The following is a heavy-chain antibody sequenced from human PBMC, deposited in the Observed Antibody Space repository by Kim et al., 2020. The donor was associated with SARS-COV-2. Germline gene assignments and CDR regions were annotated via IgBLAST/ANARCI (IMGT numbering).Heavy chain of an antibody. V-gene: IGHV3-30*18. D-gene: IGHD6-13*01. CDR2: ISYDGSNK. Sequence: GGSLRLSCAASGFTFSSYGMHWVRQAPGKGLEWVAVISYDGSNKYYADSVKGRFTISRDNSKNTLYLQMNSLRAEDTAVYYCAKEEGIAAAGSWFDPWGQGTLVTVSS. CDR3: AKEEGIAAAGSWFDP. J-gene: IGHJ5*02. CDR1: GFTFSSYG.